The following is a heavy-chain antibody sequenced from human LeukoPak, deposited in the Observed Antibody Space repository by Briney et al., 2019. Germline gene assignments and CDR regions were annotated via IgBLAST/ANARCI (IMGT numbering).Heavy chain of an antibody. CDR2: ISSSSSYI. CDR3: AVGALPDYDY. D-gene: IGHD1-26*01. CDR1: GFTFSSYS. Sequence: PGGSLRLSCAASGFTFSSYSMNWVRQAPGKGLEWVSSISSSSSYIYYADSVKGRFTISRDNAKNSLYLQMNSLRAEDTAVCYCAVGALPDYDYWGQGTLVTVSS. V-gene: IGHV3-21*01. J-gene: IGHJ4*02.